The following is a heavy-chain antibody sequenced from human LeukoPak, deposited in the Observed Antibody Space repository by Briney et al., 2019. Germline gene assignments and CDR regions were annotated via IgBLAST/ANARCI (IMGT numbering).Heavy chain of an antibody. CDR1: GDSVSSNNVA. CDR3: ARDSASASELDY. J-gene: IGHJ4*02. CDR2: TYFRSMWYN. V-gene: IGHV6-1*01. Sequence: SQTLSLTCAISGDSVSSNNVAWNWIRQSPSRGLEWLGRTYFRSMWYNDYAISVKGRLTIDPDTSRNQFSLQLNSVTPEDTAVYYCARDSASASELDYWGQGILVTVSS.